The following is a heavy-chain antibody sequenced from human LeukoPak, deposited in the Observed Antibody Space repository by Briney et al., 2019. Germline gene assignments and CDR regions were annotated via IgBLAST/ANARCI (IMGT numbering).Heavy chain of an antibody. CDR1: GGSLSNYY. Sequence: KPSETLSLTCTVSGGSLSNYYWSWIRQPPGKRLEWIGSIYSSGSNNYNPSLKSRVTMSIDTSKNQFSLRLNSVTAADTAIYYCARVYLGGGAQSDYWGQGALVTVSS. J-gene: IGHJ4*02. CDR2: IYSSGSN. D-gene: IGHD2-21*01. V-gene: IGHV4-59*01. CDR3: ARVYLGGGAQSDY.